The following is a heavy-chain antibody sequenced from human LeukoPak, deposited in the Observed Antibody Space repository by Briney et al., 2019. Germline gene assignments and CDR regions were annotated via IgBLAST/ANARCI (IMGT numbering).Heavy chain of an antibody. D-gene: IGHD3-16*01. CDR1: GFTFSNYW. J-gene: IGHJ4*02. Sequence: GGSLRLSCAASGFTFSNYWMSWVRQTPGKGLEWVANIKQDGSEKYYVDSVKGRFTISRDNAKNSLYLQMNSLRAEDTAVYYCARKWGSPDYWGQGTLVTVSS. V-gene: IGHV3-7*01. CDR2: IKQDGSEK. CDR3: ARKWGSPDY.